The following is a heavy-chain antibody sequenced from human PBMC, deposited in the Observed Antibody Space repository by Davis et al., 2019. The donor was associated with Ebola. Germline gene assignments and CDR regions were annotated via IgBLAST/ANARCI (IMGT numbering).Heavy chain of an antibody. CDR1: GFTFNKYE. CDR2: ISDSRSTT. J-gene: IGHJ4*02. Sequence: GESLKISCAASGFTFNKYEMNWVRQAPGKGLEWISYISDSRSTTYYTDSVKGRFTISRDNAKNSLYLQMNTLRVEDTAIYYCVPGTWIRGQGTLVTVSS. CDR3: VPGTWI. V-gene: IGHV3-48*03. D-gene: IGHD5-18*01.